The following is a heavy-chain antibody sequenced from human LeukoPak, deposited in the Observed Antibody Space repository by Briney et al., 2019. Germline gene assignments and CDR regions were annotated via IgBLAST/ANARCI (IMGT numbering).Heavy chain of an antibody. D-gene: IGHD4-17*01. CDR2: ISYDGSNK. Sequence: PGGSLRLSCAASGFTFSSYVMHWVRQAPGKGLEWVAVISYDGSNKYYADSVKGRFIISRDNSKNTLFLQMNSLRAEDTAVYYCARDDNYGDYEYYFDYWGQGALVIVSP. CDR3: ARDDNYGDYEYYFDY. V-gene: IGHV3-30-3*01. CDR1: GFTFSSYV. J-gene: IGHJ4*02.